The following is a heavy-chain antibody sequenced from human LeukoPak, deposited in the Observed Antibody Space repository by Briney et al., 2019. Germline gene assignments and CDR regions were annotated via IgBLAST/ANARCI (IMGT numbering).Heavy chain of an antibody. J-gene: IGHJ4*02. V-gene: IGHV4-59*01. CDR1: GGSISSYY. CDR3: ARKSSGWFDY. D-gene: IGHD3-22*01. CDR2: IYSGST. Sequence: SETLSLTCSVSGGSISSYYWSWIRQPPGKRLEWIGYIYSGSTNYNPSLESRVTISVDTSKNQFSLKLTSVTAADTAMYYCARKSSGWFDYWGQGTLVTVSS.